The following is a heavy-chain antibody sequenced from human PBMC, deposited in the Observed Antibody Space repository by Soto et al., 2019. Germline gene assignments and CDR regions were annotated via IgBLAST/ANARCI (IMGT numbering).Heavy chain of an antibody. CDR2: ISSSSSYI. Sequence: GGSLRLSCAASRFTFSSYSMNWVRQAPGKGLEWVSSISSSSSYIYYADSVKGRFTISRDNAKNSLYLQMNSLRAEDTAVYYCARGGGGGLFDPWGQGTMVTISS. CDR3: ARGGGGGLFDP. CDR1: RFTFSSYS. J-gene: IGHJ5*02. D-gene: IGHD2-15*01. V-gene: IGHV3-21*01.